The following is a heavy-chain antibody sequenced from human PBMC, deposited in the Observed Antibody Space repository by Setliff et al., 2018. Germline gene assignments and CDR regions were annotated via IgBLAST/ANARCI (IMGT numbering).Heavy chain of an antibody. CDR2: IHYSGST. CDR3: ARAPQYSNFWYALSWFDP. V-gene: IGHV4-59*12. CDR1: GASINRDY. Sequence: SETLSLTCTVSGASINRDYWNWIRQPPGKGLEWIGYIHYSGSTNYNPSLKSRVTISLDTSKNQFSLKLTSVTAADTAVYYCARAPQYSNFWYALSWFDPWGQGTLVTVSS. J-gene: IGHJ5*02. D-gene: IGHD3-3*01.